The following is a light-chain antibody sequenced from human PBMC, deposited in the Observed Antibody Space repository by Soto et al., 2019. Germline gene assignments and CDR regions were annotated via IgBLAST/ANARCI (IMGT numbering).Light chain of an antibody. Sequence: DIVMTQSPDSLAVSLGERATINCKSSQSVIHTSNNKSYLAWYQQKAGQPPELLLYWASARDSGVPDRFSGSGSGTDFTLTISSLQAEDVAVYYCQQYYITPRTFGQGTKVEIK. CDR2: WAS. CDR1: QSVIHTSNNKSY. J-gene: IGKJ2*01. V-gene: IGKV4-1*01. CDR3: QQYYITPRT.